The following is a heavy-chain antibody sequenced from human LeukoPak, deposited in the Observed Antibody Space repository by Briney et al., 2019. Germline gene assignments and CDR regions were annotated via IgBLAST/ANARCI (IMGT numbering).Heavy chain of an antibody. Sequence: SETLSLTCTVSGYSISSGYYWGWIRQPPGKGLEWIGSIYHSGSTYYNPSLKSRVTISVDTSKNQFSLKLSSVTAADTAVYCCARDSPYEVGATPGWGQGTLVTVSS. CDR3: ARDSPYEVGATPG. CDR1: GYSISSGYY. D-gene: IGHD1-26*01. V-gene: IGHV4-38-2*02. CDR2: IYHSGST. J-gene: IGHJ4*02.